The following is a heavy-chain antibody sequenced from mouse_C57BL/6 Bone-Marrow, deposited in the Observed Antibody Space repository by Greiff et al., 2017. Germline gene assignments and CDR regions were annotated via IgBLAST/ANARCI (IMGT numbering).Heavy chain of an antibody. CDR2: IDPEDGET. Sequence: EVQRVESGAELVKPGASVKLSCTASGFNIKDYYMHWVKQRTEQGLEWIGRIDPEDGETKYAPKFQGKATRTADTSSNTAYLQLSSLTSEDTAVYYCARVYYDYLYYYAMDYWGQGTSVTVSS. D-gene: IGHD2-4*01. CDR1: GFNIKDYY. V-gene: IGHV14-2*01. CDR3: ARVYYDYLYYYAMDY. J-gene: IGHJ4*01.